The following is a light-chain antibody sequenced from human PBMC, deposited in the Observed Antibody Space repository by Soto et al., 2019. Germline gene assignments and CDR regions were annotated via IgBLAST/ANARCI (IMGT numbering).Light chain of an antibody. V-gene: IGKV3-15*01. CDR1: QSVSSD. J-gene: IGKJ1*01. CDR3: QQYNKWPPRT. CDR2: AAS. Sequence: EIVMTQSPATLSVSPGDRATLSCRASQSVSSDLAWYQQKPGQAPRLLIYAASTRATGIPARFSGSGSGTDFTLTISSLQSEDFAVYYCQQYNKWPPRTFGQGTRVDIK.